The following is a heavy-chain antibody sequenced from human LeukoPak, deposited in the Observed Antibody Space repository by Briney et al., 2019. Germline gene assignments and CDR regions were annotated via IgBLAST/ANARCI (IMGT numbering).Heavy chain of an antibody. CDR3: ARDSLTYYDYVWGSYRYLDAFDI. D-gene: IGHD3-16*02. Sequence: PSETLSLTCTVSDGSISSYYWSWIRQPPGKGLEWIGYIYYSGSTNYNPSLKSRVTISVDTSKNQFSLKLSSVTAADTAVYYCARDSLTYYDYVWGSYRYLDAFDIWGQGTMVTVSS. CDR1: DGSISSYY. V-gene: IGHV4-59*01. CDR2: IYYSGST. J-gene: IGHJ3*02.